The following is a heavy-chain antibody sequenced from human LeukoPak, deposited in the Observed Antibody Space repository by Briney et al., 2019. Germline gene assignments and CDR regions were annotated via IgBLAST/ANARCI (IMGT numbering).Heavy chain of an antibody. Sequence: GGSLRLSCAASGFTFDDYAMHRVRQAPGKGLEWVSGISWNSGSIGYADSVKGRFIISRDNAKNSLYLQMNSLRAEDMALYYCAKGRDGYNGSPLDYWGQGTLVTVSS. CDR1: GFTFDDYA. V-gene: IGHV3-9*03. D-gene: IGHD5-24*01. J-gene: IGHJ4*02. CDR3: AKGRDGYNGSPLDY. CDR2: ISWNSGSI.